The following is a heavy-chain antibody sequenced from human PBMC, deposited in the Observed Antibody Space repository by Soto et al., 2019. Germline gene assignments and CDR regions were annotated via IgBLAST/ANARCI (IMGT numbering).Heavy chain of an antibody. D-gene: IGHD6-6*01. CDR3: ARGWRQLVPNWFDP. J-gene: IGHJ5*02. Sequence: SETLSLTCTVSVGSISSYYWSWIRQPPGKGLEWIGYIYYSGSTNYNPSLKSRVTISVDTSKNQFSLKLSSVTAADTAVYYCARGWRQLVPNWFDPWGQGTLVTVSS. CDR1: VGSISSYY. V-gene: IGHV4-59*01. CDR2: IYYSGST.